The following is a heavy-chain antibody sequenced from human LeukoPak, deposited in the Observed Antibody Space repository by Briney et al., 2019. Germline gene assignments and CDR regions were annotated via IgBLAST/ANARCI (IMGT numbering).Heavy chain of an antibody. CDR2: IGSSGSTI. CDR3: AREGFYDSSGYYVY. CDR1: GFTFSSYE. V-gene: IGHV3-48*03. J-gene: IGHJ4*02. Sequence: PGGSLRLSCAASGFTFSSYEMNWVRQAPGKGLEWVSYIGSSGSTIYYADSVKGRFTISRDNAKNSLYLQMNSLRAEDTAVYYCAREGFYDSSGYYVYWGQGTLVTVSS. D-gene: IGHD3-22*01.